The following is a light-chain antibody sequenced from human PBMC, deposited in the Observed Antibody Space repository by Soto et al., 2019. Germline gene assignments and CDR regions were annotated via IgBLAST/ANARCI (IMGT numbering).Light chain of an antibody. CDR3: QHYGNSPT. CDR2: GAS. J-gene: IGKJ1*01. CDR1: QSVSSGY. V-gene: IGKV3-20*01. Sequence: EIVMTQSPATLSVSPGERATLSCRASQSVSSGYLAWYQQKPGQAPRLLIYGASRRATGIPDRFSGSGSGTDFTLSISRLEPEDFAVYWCQHYGNSPTFGKGTKVDIK.